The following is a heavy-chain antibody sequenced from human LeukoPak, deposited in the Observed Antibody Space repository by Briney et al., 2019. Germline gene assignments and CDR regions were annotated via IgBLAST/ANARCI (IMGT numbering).Heavy chain of an antibody. CDR1: GYTFTGYY. J-gene: IGHJ4*02. D-gene: IGHD3-22*01. Sequence: GASVKVSCKTSGYTFTGYYMHWVRQAPGQGLEWMGWINPNSGGTNYAQKFQGRVTMTRDTSISTAYMELSRLRSDDTAVYYCARGYRGYSYYFDYWGQGTLVTVSS. CDR3: ARGYRGYSYYFDY. V-gene: IGHV1-2*02. CDR2: INPNSGGT.